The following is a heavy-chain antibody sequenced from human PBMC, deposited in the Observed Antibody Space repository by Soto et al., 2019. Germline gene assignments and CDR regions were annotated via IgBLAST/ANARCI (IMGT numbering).Heavy chain of an antibody. CDR2: TSGSGGTT. CDR3: AKTSKTTILTVYEV. CDR1: GFSFSDHG. V-gene: IGHV3-23*01. Sequence: GWSLRLSCEASGFSFSDHGMSWVRQAPGKGLEWGSFTSGSGGTTYYVDSVKGRFTISRDNSKNTLYLQMNSLRVEDTAVYYCAKTSKTTILTVYEVWGGGTTVTVSP. D-gene: IGHD3-9*01. J-gene: IGHJ6*04.